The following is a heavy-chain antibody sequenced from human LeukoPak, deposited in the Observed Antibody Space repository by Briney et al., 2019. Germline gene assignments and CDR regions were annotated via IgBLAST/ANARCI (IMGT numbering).Heavy chain of an antibody. CDR2: ISGSGSTT. V-gene: IGHV3-23*01. CDR1: GFTFSSYD. Sequence: PGGSLRLSCAASGFTFSSYDMSWVRQAPGKGLEWVSGISGSGSTTKYADSVKGRFTISRDNFKNTLYLQMNSLRAEDTAVYYCAKVKQQLVLYYYMDVWGKGTTVTISS. D-gene: IGHD6-13*01. CDR3: AKVKQQLVLYYYMDV. J-gene: IGHJ6*03.